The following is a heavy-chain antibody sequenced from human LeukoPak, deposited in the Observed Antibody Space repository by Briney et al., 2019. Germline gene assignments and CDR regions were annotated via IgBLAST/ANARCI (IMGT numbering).Heavy chain of an antibody. CDR1: GASISSYY. J-gene: IGHJ4*02. D-gene: IGHD3-22*01. CDR2: IYYSGSI. CDR3: ARENPSGYYNRPIDY. V-gene: IGHV4-59*01. Sequence: SETLSLTCTISGASISSYYWSWIRQPPGKGLEWIGDIYYSGSIKYNPSLKSRVTMSVDTSKNQFSLKLSSVTAADTAIYYCARENPSGYYNRPIDYWGQGTLVTVSS.